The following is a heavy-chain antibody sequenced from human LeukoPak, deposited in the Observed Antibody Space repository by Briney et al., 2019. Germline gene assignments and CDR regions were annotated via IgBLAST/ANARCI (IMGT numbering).Heavy chain of an antibody. CDR3: ARWGSSRSYYGIYYFDY. CDR1: GYTFTSYA. J-gene: IGHJ4*02. Sequence: GASVKVSCNASGYTFTSYAMHWVRQAPGQRLEWMGWINAGNGNTKYSQKFQGRVTITRDTSASTAYMELSSLRSEDTAVYYCARWGSSRSYYGIYYFDYWGQGTLVTVSS. V-gene: IGHV1-3*01. D-gene: IGHD1-26*01. CDR2: INAGNGNT.